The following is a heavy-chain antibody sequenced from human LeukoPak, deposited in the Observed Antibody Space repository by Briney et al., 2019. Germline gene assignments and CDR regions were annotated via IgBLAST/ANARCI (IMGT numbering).Heavy chain of an antibody. Sequence: SVKVSCKASGGIFSSYAISWVRQAPGQGLVWMGGIIPIFGTANYAQKFQGRVTITTDESTSTAYMELSSLRSEDTAVYYCAGRLGEWLPFDYRGQGTLVTVSS. D-gene: IGHD3-10*01. J-gene: IGHJ4*02. CDR3: AGRLGEWLPFDY. CDR2: IIPIFGTA. CDR1: GGIFSSYA. V-gene: IGHV1-69*05.